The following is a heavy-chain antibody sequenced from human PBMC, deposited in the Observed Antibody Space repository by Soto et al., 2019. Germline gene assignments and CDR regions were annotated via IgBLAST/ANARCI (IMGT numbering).Heavy chain of an antibody. CDR3: AKGILVKPPGTRAFDI. J-gene: IGHJ3*02. D-gene: IGHD6-13*01. CDR1: GFTFSNYW. V-gene: IGHV3-7*03. CDR2: IKQEGSEK. Sequence: EVQLVESGGGLVQPGGSLRLSCAASGFTFSNYWMSWVRQAPGKGLEWVANIKQEGSEKYYADSVKGRFTISRDDAKKSLYLQMNSLRAEDTAVYYCAKGILVKPPGTRAFDIWGQGTMVIVSS.